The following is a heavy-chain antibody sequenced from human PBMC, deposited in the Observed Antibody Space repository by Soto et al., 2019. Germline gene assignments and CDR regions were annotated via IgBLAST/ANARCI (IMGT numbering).Heavy chain of an antibody. Sequence: EVQLVESGGGLVQPGGTLRLSCAASGFIFSSYSMNWVRQAPGKGLEWVSYISSSSGTIYYASSVQGRFTISRDNAKNSLYLQVNSLRDEDTAVYYCARGKLWFGELPDYYYGMDVWGQGTTVTVSS. CDR1: GFIFSSYS. J-gene: IGHJ6*02. V-gene: IGHV3-48*02. D-gene: IGHD3-10*01. CDR2: ISSSSGTI. CDR3: ARGKLWFGELPDYYYGMDV.